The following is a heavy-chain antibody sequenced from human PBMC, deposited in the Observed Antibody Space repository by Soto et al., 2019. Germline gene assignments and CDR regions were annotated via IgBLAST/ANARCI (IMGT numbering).Heavy chain of an antibody. CDR3: ARGTTDYYGMDV. Sequence: GGSLRLSCAASGFTFSSYGMHWVRQAPGKGLEWVAVIWYDGSNKYYADSVKGRFTISRDNSKNTLCLQMNSLRAEDTAVYYCARGTTDYYGMDVWGKGTTVTVSS. CDR1: GFTFSSYG. V-gene: IGHV3-33*01. J-gene: IGHJ6*04. CDR2: IWYDGSNK. D-gene: IGHD4-4*01.